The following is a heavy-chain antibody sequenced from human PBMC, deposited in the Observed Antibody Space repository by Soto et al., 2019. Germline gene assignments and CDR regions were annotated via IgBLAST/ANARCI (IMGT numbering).Heavy chain of an antibody. D-gene: IGHD3-10*01. CDR3: ATGLFYGSGVDY. CDR1: GYTLTELS. Sequence: GAAVKVSCKVSGYTLTELSMHWVRQAPGKGLEWMGGFDPEDGETIYAQKFQGRVTMTEDTSTDTAYMELSSLRSEDTAVYYCATGLFYGSGVDYWGQGTLVTVSS. CDR2: FDPEDGET. J-gene: IGHJ4*02. V-gene: IGHV1-24*01.